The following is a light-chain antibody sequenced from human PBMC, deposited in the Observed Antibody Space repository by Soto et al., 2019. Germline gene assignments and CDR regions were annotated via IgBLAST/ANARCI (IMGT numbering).Light chain of an antibody. Sequence: EIVMTQSPATLAVSPGERATLSCSASQSVSSNLAWYQQKPVQTLRLLIDGASTRSTGIAARFSSSGSGKEFTLTINSLPSDDFAVYYCPLSNNWPFTCGPGTKVDIK. CDR2: GAS. J-gene: IGKJ3*01. CDR3: PLSNNWPFT. CDR1: QSVSSN. V-gene: IGKV3-15*01.